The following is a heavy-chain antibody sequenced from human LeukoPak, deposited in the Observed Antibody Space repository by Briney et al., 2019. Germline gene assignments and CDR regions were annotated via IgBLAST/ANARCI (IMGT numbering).Heavy chain of an antibody. J-gene: IGHJ4*02. V-gene: IGHV3-23*01. CDR2: ISSGDRT. CDR1: GFTFSSYA. D-gene: IGHD3-9*01. Sequence: QPGGSLRLSCAASGFTFSSYAMNWVRQAPGKGLEWVAGISSGDRTFHAESVKGRFTISRDKSRDTLYLQMNSLRAEDTAVYYCAKDATASPYFHWFDNWGRGTQVIVSS. CDR3: AKDATASPYFHWFDN.